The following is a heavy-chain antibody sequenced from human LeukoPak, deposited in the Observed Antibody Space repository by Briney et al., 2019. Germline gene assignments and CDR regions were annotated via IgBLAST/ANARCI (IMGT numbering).Heavy chain of an antibody. J-gene: IGHJ2*01. CDR3: AKDRTVGASYWYFDL. CDR2: ISNDGSNK. Sequence: GGSLRLSCAASGFTLSNYAMQWVRQARGKGREGVAVISNDGSNKYYADSVKGRFTISRDISKNTLYLQMNSLRAEDTAVYYCAKDRTVGASYWYFDLWGRGTLVTVSS. V-gene: IGHV3-30-3*01. CDR1: GFTLSNYA. D-gene: IGHD1-26*01.